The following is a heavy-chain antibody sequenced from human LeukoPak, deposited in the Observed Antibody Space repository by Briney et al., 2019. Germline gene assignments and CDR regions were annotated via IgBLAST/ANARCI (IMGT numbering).Heavy chain of an antibody. CDR2: ISGSGDNT. CDR1: GFTFSSYW. J-gene: IGHJ4*02. V-gene: IGHV3-23*01. D-gene: IGHD3-22*01. Sequence: GGSLRLSCAASGFTFSSYWMNWARQAPGKGLEWVSGISGSGDNTYYADSVKGRFTISRDYSKNTLYVQVNSLGTEDTAAYYCAKGSYYDSSGSFYFDYWGQGTLVTVSS. CDR3: AKGSYYDSSGSFYFDY.